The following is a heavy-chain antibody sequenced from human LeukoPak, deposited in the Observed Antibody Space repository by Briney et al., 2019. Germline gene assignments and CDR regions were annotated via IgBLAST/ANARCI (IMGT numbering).Heavy chain of an antibody. CDR2: INHSGST. CDR3: ARGAVWSE. Sequence: SETLSLTCAVYGGSFSGYYWSWIRQPPGKGLEWIGEINHSGSTNYNPSLKSRVTISVDTSKNQFSLKLSSVTAADTAVYYCARGAVWSEWGQGTLVTVSP. D-gene: IGHD3-16*01. CDR1: GGSFSGYY. V-gene: IGHV4-34*01. J-gene: IGHJ4*02.